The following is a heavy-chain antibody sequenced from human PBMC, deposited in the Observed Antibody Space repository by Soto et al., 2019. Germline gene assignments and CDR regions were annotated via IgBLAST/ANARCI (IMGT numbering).Heavy chain of an antibody. CDR2: INHNGGT. CDR1: GGSFSGYY. J-gene: IGHJ5*02. CDR3: ARRNDILTGYSNGWFDP. Sequence: PSETLSLTCAVHGGSFSGYYWNWIRQPPGKGLEWIGEINHNGGTNYNPSLRSRVTISVDTSKNQFSLKMSPVTAADTAVFYCARRNDILTGYSNGWFDPWGQGTLVTVSS. V-gene: IGHV4-34*01. D-gene: IGHD3-9*01.